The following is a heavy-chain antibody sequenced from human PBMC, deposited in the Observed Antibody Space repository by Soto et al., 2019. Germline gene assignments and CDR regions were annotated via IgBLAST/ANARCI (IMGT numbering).Heavy chain of an antibody. V-gene: IGHV3-30-3*01. CDR3: ARDGNNCDSSGPCFDN. D-gene: IGHD3-22*01. CDR2: ISYDGSNK. J-gene: IGHJ4*02. CDR1: GFTFSSYG. Sequence: QVQLVESGGGVVQPGRSLRLSCAASGFTFSSYGMHWVRQAPGKGLELVAVISYDGSNKYYADSVKGRFTISRDNSKNTLYLQMNSLRAEDTAVYYCARDGNNCDSSGPCFDNWGQGTLVTVSS.